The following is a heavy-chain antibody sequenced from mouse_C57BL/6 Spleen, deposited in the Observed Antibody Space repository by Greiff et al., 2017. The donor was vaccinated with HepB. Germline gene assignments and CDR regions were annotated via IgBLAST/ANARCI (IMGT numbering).Heavy chain of an antibody. CDR2: IDPENGDT. CDR3: TDNYYGSSYPFAY. D-gene: IGHD1-1*01. CDR1: GFNIKDDY. Sequence: EVQVVESGAELVRPGASVKLSCTASGFNIKDDYMHWVKQRPEQGLEWIGWIDPENGDTEYASKFQGKATITADTSSNTAYLQLSSLTSEDTAVYYCTDNYYGSSYPFAYWGQGTLVTVSA. V-gene: IGHV14-4*01. J-gene: IGHJ3*01.